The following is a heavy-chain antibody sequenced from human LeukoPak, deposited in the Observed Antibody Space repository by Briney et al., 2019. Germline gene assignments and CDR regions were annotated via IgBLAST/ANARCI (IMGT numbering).Heavy chain of an antibody. CDR3: AAYTSPAGYNHDSYYYYGMTS. D-gene: IGHD1-1*01. CDR2: INPNSGGT. Sequence: ASVKVSCKASGYTFTGYYMHWVRQAPGQGLEWMGRINPNSGGTNYAQKFQGRVTMTRDTSISTAYMELSRLRSDDTAVYYCAAYTSPAGYNHDSYYYYGMTSGAKGPRSPSP. J-gene: IGHJ6*02. CDR1: GYTFTGYY. V-gene: IGHV1-2*06.